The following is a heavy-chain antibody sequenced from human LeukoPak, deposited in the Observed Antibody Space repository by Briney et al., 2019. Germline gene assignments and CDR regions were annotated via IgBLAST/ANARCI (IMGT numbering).Heavy chain of an antibody. CDR3: ARDRSGAFDY. CDR2: ISTKGGST. V-gene: IGHV3-64*02. Sequence: GGSLRLSCAASGFIFSNYAMYWVRQAPGKGLESVAAISTKGGSTSYADSVKGRMTISRDDSKNTLFLQMGSLTTDDMGLYFCARDRSGAFDYRGQGTLVTVSS. CDR1: GFIFSNYA. D-gene: IGHD6-19*01. J-gene: IGHJ4*02.